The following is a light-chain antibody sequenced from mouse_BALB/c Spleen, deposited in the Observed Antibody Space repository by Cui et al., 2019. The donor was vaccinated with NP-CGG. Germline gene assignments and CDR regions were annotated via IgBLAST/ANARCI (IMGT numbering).Light chain of an antibody. CDR1: TGAVTTSNY. J-gene: IGLJ1*01. V-gene: IGLV1*01. Sequence: QAVVNQESALTTSPGKTVTLTCRSSTGAVTTSNYANWVQEKPDHLFTGLIGGTNNRAPGVPARFSGSLIGDKAALTITRAQTEDEAIYFCALWYSNHWVFGGGTKLTVL. CDR3: ALWYSNHWV. CDR2: GTN.